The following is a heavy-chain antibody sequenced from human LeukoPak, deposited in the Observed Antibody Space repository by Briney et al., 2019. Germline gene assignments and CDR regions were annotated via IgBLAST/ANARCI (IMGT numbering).Heavy chain of an antibody. V-gene: IGHV4-59*01. J-gene: IGHJ5*02. CDR1: GGSISSYY. CDR2: IYYSGST. Sequence: PSETLSLTCTVSGGSISSYYWSWIRQPPGKGLEWIGYIYYSGSTNYNPSLKSRVTISVDTSKNQFSLKLSSVTAADTAVYYCARVMYYYDSSGTNWFDPRGQRTLVTVSS. D-gene: IGHD3-22*01. CDR3: ARVMYYYDSSGTNWFDP.